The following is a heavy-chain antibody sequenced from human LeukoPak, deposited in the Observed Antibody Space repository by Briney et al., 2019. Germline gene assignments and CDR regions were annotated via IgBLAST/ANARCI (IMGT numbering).Heavy chain of an antibody. V-gene: IGHV3-23*01. CDR2: ISGSGGST. J-gene: IGHJ3*02. D-gene: IGHD3-10*01. Sequence: VGSLRLSCAASGFTFSSYAMSWVRQAPGKGLEWVSAISGSGGSTYYADSVKGGFTISRDNSKNTLYLQMNSLRAEDTAIYYCANSGLGDSHDAFDIWGPGTIVTVSS. CDR1: GFTFSSYA. CDR3: ANSGLGDSHDAFDI.